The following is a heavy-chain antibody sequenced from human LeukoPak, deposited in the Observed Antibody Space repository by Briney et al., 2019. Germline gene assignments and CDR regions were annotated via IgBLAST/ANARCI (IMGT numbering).Heavy chain of an antibody. CDR1: GVSISSGNW. Sequence: SETLSLTCAVYGVSISSGNWWTWVRQPPGKGLEWIGETHRSGDTKYNPSLNGRVTISMDNSKNQLSLNLISVTAADTAMYYCATRDQSRTFLVPLDSWGQGTLVTVS. D-gene: IGHD3-3*02. J-gene: IGHJ4*02. V-gene: IGHV4/OR15-8*02. CDR3: ATRDQSRTFLVPLDS. CDR2: THRSGDT.